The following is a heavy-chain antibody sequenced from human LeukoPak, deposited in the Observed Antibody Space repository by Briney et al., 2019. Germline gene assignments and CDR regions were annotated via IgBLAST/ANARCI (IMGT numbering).Heavy chain of an antibody. D-gene: IGHD2-2*01. Sequence: PSETPSLTCTIFGGSISSYYWSWVRQPPGKGLEWIGYIYDSGSTNYNPSLKSRVTISVDTSKNQFSLKLSSVTAADTAVYYCARDLRYCSSTSCYADYYYGMDVRGQGTTVTVSS. CDR1: GGSISSYY. J-gene: IGHJ6*02. CDR3: ARDLRYCSSTSCYADYYYGMDV. V-gene: IGHV4-59*01. CDR2: IYDSGST.